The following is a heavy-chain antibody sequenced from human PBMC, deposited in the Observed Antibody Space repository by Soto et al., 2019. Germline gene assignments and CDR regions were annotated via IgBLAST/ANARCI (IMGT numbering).Heavy chain of an antibody. Sequence: QLQLQESGSGLVKPSQTLSLTCAVSGGSISSGGYSWSWIRQPPGKGLEWIGYIYHSGSTYYNPSLQRRVTISVDSSKNQSSRKRSSVTAADTAVYYCAAGGGLPRYYWGQGTLVTVSS. D-gene: IGHD5-12*01. CDR3: AAGGGLPRYY. CDR1: GGSISSGGYS. V-gene: IGHV4-30-2*01. J-gene: IGHJ4*02. CDR2: IYHSGST.